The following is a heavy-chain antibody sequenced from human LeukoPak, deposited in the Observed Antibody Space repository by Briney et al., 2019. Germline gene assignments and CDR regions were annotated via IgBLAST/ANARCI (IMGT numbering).Heavy chain of an antibody. D-gene: IGHD3-3*01. Sequence: SETLSLTCTVSGGSISSSSYYWGWLRQPPGTGLEWIGSIYYSGSTYYNPSLKSRVTISVDTSKNQFSLKLSSVTAADTAVYYCAMYYDFWSGYPRDYWGQGTLVTVSS. V-gene: IGHV4-39*01. CDR1: GGSISSSSYY. CDR2: IYYSGST. J-gene: IGHJ4*02. CDR3: AMYYDFWSGYPRDY.